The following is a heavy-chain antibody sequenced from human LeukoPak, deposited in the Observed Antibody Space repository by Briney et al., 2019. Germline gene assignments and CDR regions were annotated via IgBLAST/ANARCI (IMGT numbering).Heavy chain of an antibody. V-gene: IGHV4-4*07. CDR1: GASINSHY. CDR2: IYISGST. Sequence: SETLSLTCTVSGASINSHYWSWIRQPAGKGLEWIGRIYISGSTNYNPSLKSRVTISVDTSKNQFSLKLSSVTAAETAVYYCATVTSHYYFDYWGQGTLVTVSS. D-gene: IGHD4-17*01. J-gene: IGHJ4*02. CDR3: ATVTSHYYFDY.